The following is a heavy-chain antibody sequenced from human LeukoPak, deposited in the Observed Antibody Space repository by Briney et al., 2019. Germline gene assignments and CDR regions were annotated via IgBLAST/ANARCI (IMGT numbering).Heavy chain of an antibody. CDR2: IYYSGST. J-gene: IGHJ4*02. Sequence: SETLSLTCTVSGGSISSSSYYWGWLRQPPGKGLEWIGSIYYSGSTYYNPSLKSRVTISVDTSKNQFSLKLSSVSAAATAVYYCARSLVRGVVIMGGTVDYWGQGTLVTVSS. CDR3: ARSLVRGVVIMGGTVDY. V-gene: IGHV4-39*01. D-gene: IGHD3-3*01. CDR1: GGSISSSSYY.